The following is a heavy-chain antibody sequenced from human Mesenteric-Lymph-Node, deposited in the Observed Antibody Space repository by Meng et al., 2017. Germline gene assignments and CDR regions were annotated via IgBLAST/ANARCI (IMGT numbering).Heavy chain of an antibody. V-gene: IGHV4-4*02. CDR2: TSHSGST. D-gene: IGHD3-22*01. CDR3: ASSDYYRSDY. CDR1: GGSISRSDW. J-gene: IGHJ4*02. Sequence: LQDPGRRLGNPWGTRPPTCPFSGGSISRSDWWSWVRQPPGKGLEWIGETSHSGSTNYSPSLKSRVTISLDKSKNQLSLKLNSVTAADTAVYYCASSDYYRSDYWGQGTLVTVSS.